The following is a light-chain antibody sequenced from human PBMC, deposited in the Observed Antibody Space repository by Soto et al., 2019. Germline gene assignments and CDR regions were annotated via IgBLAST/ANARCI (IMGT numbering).Light chain of an antibody. CDR1: QSILHSNGYNY. Sequence: DIVMTQSPLSLPVTPGEPASISCRSSQSILHSNGYNYLDWYLQKPGQSPQILIYLGSNRASVVPDRFSGSGSGTDFTLKISRVEAEDVGVYYCMQALQTPYTFGQGTKLEIK. CDR2: LGS. J-gene: IGKJ2*01. V-gene: IGKV2-28*01. CDR3: MQALQTPYT.